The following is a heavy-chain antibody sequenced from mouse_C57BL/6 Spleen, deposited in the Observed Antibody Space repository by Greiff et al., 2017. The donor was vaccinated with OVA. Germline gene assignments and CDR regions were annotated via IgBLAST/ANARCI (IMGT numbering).Heavy chain of an antibody. CDR3: ARSIYYYGSSYAYWYFDV. J-gene: IGHJ1*03. CDR2: INPSSGYT. CDR1: GYTFTSYW. Sequence: VQLQQSGAELAKPGASVKLSCKASGYTFTSYWMHWVKQRPGQGLEWIGYINPSSGYTKYNQKFKDKATLTADKSSSTAYMQLSSLTYEDSAVYYCARSIYYYGSSYAYWYFDVWGTGTTVTVSS. D-gene: IGHD1-1*01. V-gene: IGHV1-7*01.